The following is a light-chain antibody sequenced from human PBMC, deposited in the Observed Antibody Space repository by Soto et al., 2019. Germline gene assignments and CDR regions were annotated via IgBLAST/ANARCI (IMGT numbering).Light chain of an antibody. CDR3: QQYNNLPPWT. CDR1: QSVTTN. CDR2: GAT. J-gene: IGKJ1*01. V-gene: IGKV3-15*01. Sequence: DIVMTQSPATLSASPGERVTLSCRASQSVTTNLAWYQQKPGQAPRLLVYGATARASGAPARFSGSGSGTEFTLTISSLQSEDFALCYCQQYNNLPPWTFGQGTRGDIK.